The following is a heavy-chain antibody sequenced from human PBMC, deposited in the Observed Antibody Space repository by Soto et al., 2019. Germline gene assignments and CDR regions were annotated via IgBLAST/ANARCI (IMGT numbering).Heavy chain of an antibody. CDR2: IYTSGST. J-gene: IGHJ5*02. V-gene: IGHV4-4*07. CDR1: GGSISSYY. Sequence: ETLSLTCTVSGGSISSYYWSWIRQPAGKGLEWIGRIYTSGSTNYNPSLKSRVTMSVDTSKNQFSLKLSSVTAADTAVYYCARDRRVGATEGNWFDPWGQGTLVTVSS. CDR3: ARDRRVGATEGNWFDP. D-gene: IGHD1-26*01.